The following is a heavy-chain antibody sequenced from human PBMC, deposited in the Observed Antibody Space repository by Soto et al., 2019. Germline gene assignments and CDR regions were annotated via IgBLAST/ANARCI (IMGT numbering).Heavy chain of an antibody. V-gene: IGHV3-33*01. J-gene: IGHJ4*02. D-gene: IGHD5-18*01. CDR1: GFTFSSYG. Sequence: QVQLVESGGGVVQPGRSLRLSCAASGFTFSSYGMHWVRQPPGKGLEGVAVIWYDGSNKYYADSVKGRFTISRDNSKNTLYLQMSSLRGEDTAVYYCARDRGYGYGWVFDYWCQGTLVNVSS. CDR2: IWYDGSNK. CDR3: ARDRGYGYGWVFDY.